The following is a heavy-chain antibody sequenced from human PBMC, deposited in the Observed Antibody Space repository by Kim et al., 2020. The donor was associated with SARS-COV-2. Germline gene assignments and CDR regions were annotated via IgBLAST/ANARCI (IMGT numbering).Heavy chain of an antibody. D-gene: IGHD6-6*01. CDR3: AKDGSSSEYYYYGMEV. J-gene: IGHJ6*01. V-gene: IGHV3-30*18. CDR1: GFTFSSYG. Sequence: GGSLRLSCAASGFTFSSYGMHWVRQAPGKGLEWVAVISYDGSNKYYADSVKGRFTISRDNSKNTLYLQMNSLRAEDTAVYYCAKDGSSSEYYYYGMEVWG. CDR2: ISYDGSNK.